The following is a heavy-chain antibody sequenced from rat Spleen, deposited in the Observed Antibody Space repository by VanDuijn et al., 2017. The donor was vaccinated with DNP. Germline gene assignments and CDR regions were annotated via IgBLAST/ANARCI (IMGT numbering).Heavy chain of an antibody. CDR1: GFTFSSSW. V-gene: IGHV5-58*01. CDR3: ASWNPIASISTSNY. D-gene: IGHD1-2*01. Sequence: EVKLVESGGGLVQPGRSLKLSCVASGFTFSSSWMFWIRQAPGKGLEWVASINTDGGSTFYPDSVKGRFTISRDNAENTVYLQMNSLRSEDTATYYCASWNPIASISTSNYWGQGVMVTVSS. J-gene: IGHJ2*01. CDR2: INTDGGST.